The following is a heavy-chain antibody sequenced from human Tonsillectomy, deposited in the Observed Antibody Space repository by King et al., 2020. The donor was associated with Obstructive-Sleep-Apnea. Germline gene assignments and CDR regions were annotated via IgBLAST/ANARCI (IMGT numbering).Heavy chain of an antibody. CDR2: ITYDGSNK. CDR3: AKDWRKLGTMNWYFDL. D-gene: IGHD1-7*01. J-gene: IGHJ2*01. Sequence: QVQLVESGGGVVQPGRSLRLSCAASGFTFSSYGMHWGRQAPGKGLEWVAVITYDGSNKYYVASVKGRFTISKDNSKNTLYLQMNSLRAEDTAVYYCAKDWRKLGTMNWYFDLWGRGTLVTVSS. V-gene: IGHV3-30*18. CDR1: GFTFSSYG.